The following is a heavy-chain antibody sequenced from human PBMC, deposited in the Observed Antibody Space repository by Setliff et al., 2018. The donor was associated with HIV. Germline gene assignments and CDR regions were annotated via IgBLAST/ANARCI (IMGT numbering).Heavy chain of an antibody. V-gene: IGHV3-74*01. CDR2: ISPDGRST. Sequence: GGSLRLSCAASGFTFSNYWMNWVRQVPGKGLVWVARISPDGRSTTHADAVKGRFTISRDNAKNTLYLHMNSLRAEDTSVYHCALVGGITVPPDGFDIWGQGTMVTVSS. CDR3: ALVGGITVPPDGFDI. D-gene: IGHD3-22*01. CDR1: GFTFSNYW. J-gene: IGHJ3*02.